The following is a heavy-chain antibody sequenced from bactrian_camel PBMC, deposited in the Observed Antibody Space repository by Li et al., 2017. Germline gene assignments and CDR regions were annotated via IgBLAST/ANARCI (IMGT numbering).Heavy chain of an antibody. CDR1: GFPYSRYC. D-gene: IGHD6*01. V-gene: IGHV3S33*01. Sequence: HVQLVESGGGSVQAGGSLRLSCSVSGFPYSRYCMAWFRQTPGKEREGVADIDDDGITNYADSVKGRFNITEDSAKNTLYLHLNNLKPEDTAMYTCAANLRLPGIECSTIEHYLWWGQGTQVTVS. J-gene: IGHJ4*01. CDR2: IDDDGIT. CDR3: AANLRLPGIECSTIEHYLW.